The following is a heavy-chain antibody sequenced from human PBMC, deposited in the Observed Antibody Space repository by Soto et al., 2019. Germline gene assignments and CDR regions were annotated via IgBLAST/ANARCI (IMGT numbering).Heavy chain of an antibody. J-gene: IGHJ6*02. CDR3: ARGQVYYYYYGMDV. CDR2: INAGNGNT. CDR1: GYTFTSYA. Sequence: ASVKVSCKASGYTFTSYAMHWVRQAPGQRLEWMGWINAGNGNTKYSQKFQGRVTITRDTSASTAYMELSSLRSEDTAVYYCARGQVYYYYYGMDVWGQGTTVTVSS. V-gene: IGHV1-3*01.